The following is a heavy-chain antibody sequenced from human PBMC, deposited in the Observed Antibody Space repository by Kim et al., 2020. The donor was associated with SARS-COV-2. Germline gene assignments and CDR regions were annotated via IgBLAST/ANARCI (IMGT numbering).Heavy chain of an antibody. V-gene: IGHV3-30-3*01. CDR3: ARDLYQLPTWFDP. CDR1: GFTFSSYA. D-gene: IGHD2-2*01. CDR2: ISYDGSNK. J-gene: IGHJ5*02. Sequence: GGSLRLSCAASGFTFSSYAMHWVRQAPGKGLEWVAVISYDGSNKYYADSVKGRFTISRDNSKNTLYLQMNSLRAEDTAVYYCARDLYQLPTWFDPWGQGT.